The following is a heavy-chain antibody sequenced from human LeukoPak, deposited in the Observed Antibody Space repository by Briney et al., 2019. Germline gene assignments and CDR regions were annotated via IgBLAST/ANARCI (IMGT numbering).Heavy chain of an antibody. V-gene: IGHV3-30*04. D-gene: IGHD3-10*01. J-gene: IGHJ4*02. CDR2: ISYDGSNK. CDR3: ARDQDSGDSDY. CDR1: GFTFSSYA. Sequence: GGSLRLSCAASGFTFSSYAMHWVRQAPGKGLEWVAVISYDGSNKYYADSVKGRFTISRDNSKNTLYLQMNSLRAEDTAVYYCARDQDSGDSDYWGQGTLVTVSS.